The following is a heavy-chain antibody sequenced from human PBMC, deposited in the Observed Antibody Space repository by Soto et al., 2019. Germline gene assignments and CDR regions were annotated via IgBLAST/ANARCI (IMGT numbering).Heavy chain of an antibody. D-gene: IGHD6-6*01. CDR2: IWYDGSNK. Sequence: GGSLRLSCAASGFTFSSYGMHWVRQAPGKGLEWVAVIWYDGSNKYYADSVKGRFTISRDNSKNTLYLQMNSLRAEDTAVYYCARDRSVAARLTLDYWGQGTLVTVSS. CDR3: ARDRSVAARLTLDY. CDR1: GFTFSSYG. J-gene: IGHJ4*02. V-gene: IGHV3-33*01.